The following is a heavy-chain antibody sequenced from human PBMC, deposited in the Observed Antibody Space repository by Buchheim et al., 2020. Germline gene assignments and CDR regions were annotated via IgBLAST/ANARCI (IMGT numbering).Heavy chain of an antibody. CDR1: GFTFSSYA. CDR3: AKAYTSMVIFDN. J-gene: IGHJ4*02. Sequence: EVQLLESGGGLVQPGGSLRLPCVASGFTFSSYAMSWVRQAPGKGLEWVSVIGGGGGSTYYADSVKGRFTISRDNSKNTLDLQMNSLRAEDTAVYYCAKAYTSMVIFDNWGQGTL. D-gene: IGHD5-18*01. CDR2: IGGGGGST. V-gene: IGHV3-23*01.